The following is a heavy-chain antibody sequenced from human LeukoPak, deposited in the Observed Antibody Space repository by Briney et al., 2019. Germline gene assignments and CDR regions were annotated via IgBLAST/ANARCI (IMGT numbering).Heavy chain of an antibody. CDR2: ISGSSGYI. CDR1: GFTFSTYS. V-gene: IGHV3-21*01. D-gene: IGHD1-26*01. J-gene: IGHJ3*02. Sequence: GGSLRLSCAAPGFTFSTYSVNWVRQTPGKGLEWVSSISGSSGYIYYADSVKGRFTTSRDNAKNSLYLQMNSLRAEDTAVYYCARGHSGSYQRTDAFDIWGQGTMVTVSS. CDR3: ARGHSGSYQRTDAFDI.